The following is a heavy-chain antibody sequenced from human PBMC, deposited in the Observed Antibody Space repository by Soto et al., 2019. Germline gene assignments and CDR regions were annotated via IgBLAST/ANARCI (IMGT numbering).Heavy chain of an antibody. CDR1: GFIFNNYA. CDR3: AKDSIAVAGPDGFDI. CDR2: ISGSGGST. V-gene: IGHV3-23*01. D-gene: IGHD6-19*01. J-gene: IGHJ3*02. Sequence: EVQLLESGGGLVQPGGSLTLSCAAFGFIFNNYAMSWVRQAPGKGLEWVSAISGSGGSTYYADSVKGRFTISRDNSKNKLYMQMNSLRAEDTAVYYCAKDSIAVAGPDGFDIWAQGTMVTVSS.